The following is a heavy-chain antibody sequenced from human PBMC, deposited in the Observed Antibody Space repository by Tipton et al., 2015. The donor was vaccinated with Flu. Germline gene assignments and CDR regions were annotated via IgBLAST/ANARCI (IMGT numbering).Heavy chain of an antibody. CDR2: TYRSGTT. Sequence: TLSLTCIVSGYSISSGYYWAWIRQPPGKGLEWIATTYRSGTTYYNPSLKSRVTISVDTSQNQFSLKLRSVTAADTAVYYCAREWDFYGSGTYYLPYYFDYWGQGTLVTVSS. V-gene: IGHV4-38-2*02. CDR1: GYSISSGYY. CDR3: AREWDFYGSGTYYLPYYFDY. J-gene: IGHJ4*02. D-gene: IGHD3-10*01.